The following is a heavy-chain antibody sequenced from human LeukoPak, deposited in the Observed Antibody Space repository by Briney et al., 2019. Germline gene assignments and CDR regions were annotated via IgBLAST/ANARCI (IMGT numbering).Heavy chain of an antibody. CDR1: GVTISSYY. Sequence: SETLSLTCTASGVTISSYYWSWIRQPPGKGLEWIGYIHHSGGSIYNPSLKGRVSISLDTSKNEFSLNLNSVTAADTAVYYCAMFFWSGSKRLDYWGQGTVVSVSS. CDR3: AMFFWSGSKRLDY. D-gene: IGHD3-3*01. J-gene: IGHJ4*02. V-gene: IGHV4-59*08. CDR2: IHHSGGS.